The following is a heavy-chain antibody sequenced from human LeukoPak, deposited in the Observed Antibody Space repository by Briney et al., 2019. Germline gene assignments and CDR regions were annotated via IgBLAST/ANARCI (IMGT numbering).Heavy chain of an antibody. V-gene: IGHV4-39*07. CDR2: IYYSGTT. J-gene: IGHJ5*02. CDR1: GGSISSSTYY. Sequence: SETLSLTCTVSGGSISSSTYYWGWIRQPPGKGLEWIGSIYYSGTTHYNPSLESRVTISVDTSKNQFSLKLASVTAADTAVYYCAKGAGGFSYYNWFDPWGQGTLVTVSS. D-gene: IGHD5-18*01. CDR3: AKGAGGFSYYNWFDP.